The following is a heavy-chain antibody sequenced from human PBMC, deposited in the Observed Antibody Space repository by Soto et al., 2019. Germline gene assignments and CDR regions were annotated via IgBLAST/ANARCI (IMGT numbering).Heavy chain of an antibody. D-gene: IGHD3-10*01. V-gene: IGHV4-39*01. Sequence: PSETLSLTCTVSGDSISSSTYYWGWIRQPPGKGLEWIGSIYYSGSTYYNPSLKSRVTISVDTSKNQFSLKLSSVTASDTAVYYCARHLMALNWFDPWGQGTLVTVSS. CDR1: GDSISSSTYY. CDR3: ARHLMALNWFDP. CDR2: IYYSGST. J-gene: IGHJ5*02.